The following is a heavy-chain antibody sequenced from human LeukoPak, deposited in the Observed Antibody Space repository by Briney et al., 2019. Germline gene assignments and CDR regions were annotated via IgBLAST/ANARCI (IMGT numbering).Heavy chain of an antibody. Sequence: PGGSLRLSCAASGFTFSSYAMHWVRQAPGKGLEWVAIISYDGSNKYYADSVKGRFTISRDNSKNTLYLQMNSLRAEDTAVFYCAKGSPRYYYDRSGYYPYYFDYWGQGTLVTVSS. V-gene: IGHV3-30*04. CDR1: GFTFSSYA. J-gene: IGHJ4*02. D-gene: IGHD3-22*01. CDR2: ISYDGSNK. CDR3: AKGSPRYYYDRSGYYPYYFDY.